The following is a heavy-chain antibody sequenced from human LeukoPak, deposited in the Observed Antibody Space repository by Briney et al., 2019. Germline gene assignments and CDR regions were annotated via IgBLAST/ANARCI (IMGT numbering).Heavy chain of an antibody. J-gene: IGHJ2*01. D-gene: IGHD6-13*01. CDR3: ARVYYSSSYDYWYFDL. CDR2: SYYSGIT. Sequence: PSETLSLTSTVSGGSLTNYYWSWIRQPPGKGLEWIGHSYYSGITNYNPSLKSRVTISVDTSKNQFSLKLSSVTAADTAVYYCARVYYSSSYDYWYFDLWGRGTLVTVSS. V-gene: IGHV4-59*01. CDR1: GGSLTNYY.